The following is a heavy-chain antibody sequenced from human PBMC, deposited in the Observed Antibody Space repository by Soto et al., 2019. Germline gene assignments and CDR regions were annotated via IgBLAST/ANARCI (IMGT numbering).Heavy chain of an antibody. J-gene: IGHJ3*02. V-gene: IGHV3-23*01. D-gene: IGHD4-17*01. CDR3: AHPRGYGVFDAVDI. CDR2: ISSSGDSA. CDR1: GFIFSTYA. Sequence: AVSLRLSCAASGFIFSTYAMNWVRQAPGKGLEWVSAISSSGDSAYYAESVRGRFTTSRDNSINTLYLQMRSLRPEDTAVYYCAHPRGYGVFDAVDIWGQGTMVTVSS.